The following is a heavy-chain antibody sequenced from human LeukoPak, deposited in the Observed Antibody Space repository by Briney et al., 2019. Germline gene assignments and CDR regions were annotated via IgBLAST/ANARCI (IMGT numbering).Heavy chain of an antibody. Sequence: PSETLSLTCTVSGGSISTYYWSWIRQPPGKGLEWIGYIYYSGSTNYNPSLKSRVTISVDTSKNQFSLKLSSVTAADTAVYYCARVPYYYDSSGYYSDPYYYYGMDVWGQGTTVTVSS. CDR2: IYYSGST. CDR3: ARVPYYYDSSGYYSDPYYYYGMDV. V-gene: IGHV4-59*01. CDR1: GGSISTYY. D-gene: IGHD3-22*01. J-gene: IGHJ6*02.